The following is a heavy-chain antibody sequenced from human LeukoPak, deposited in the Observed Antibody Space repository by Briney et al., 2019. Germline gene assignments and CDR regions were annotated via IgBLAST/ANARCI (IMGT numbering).Heavy chain of an antibody. CDR2: ISGSGATT. CDR1: GFTFSSYA. Sequence: GGSLRLSCAASGFTFSSYAMSWVRQAPGKGLEWVSGISGSGATTYYADSVKGRFTISRDNSKNTLYLQMNNLRAEGTAVYYCAKDRGTDVFRYFDYWGQGTLVTVSS. J-gene: IGHJ4*02. D-gene: IGHD3-9*01. CDR3: AKDRGTDVFRYFDY. V-gene: IGHV3-23*01.